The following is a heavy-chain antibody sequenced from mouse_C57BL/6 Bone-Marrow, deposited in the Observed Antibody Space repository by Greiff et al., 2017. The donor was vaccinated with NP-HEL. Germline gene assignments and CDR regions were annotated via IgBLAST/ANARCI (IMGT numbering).Heavy chain of an antibody. CDR1: GFNIKNTY. CDR3: ADFFITTVVATEYYAMDY. J-gene: IGHJ4*01. Sequence: EVQLQESVAELVRPGASVKLSCTASGFNIKNTYMHWVKQRPEQGLEWIGRIDPANGNTKYAPKFQGKATITADTSSNTAYLQLSSLTSEDTAIYYCADFFITTVVATEYYAMDYWGQGTSVTVSS. D-gene: IGHD1-1*01. CDR2: IDPANGNT. V-gene: IGHV14-3*01.